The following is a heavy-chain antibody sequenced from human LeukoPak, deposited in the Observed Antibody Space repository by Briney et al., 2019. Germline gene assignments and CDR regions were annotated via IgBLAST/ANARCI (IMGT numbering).Heavy chain of an antibody. Sequence: GGSLRLSCAASGFTFSSYWMHWARQAPGKGLVWVSRINSDGSSTSYADSVKGRFTISRDNAKNTLYLQMNSLRAEDTAVYYCARGYGYYYFDYCGQGTLVTVSS. D-gene: IGHD5-24*01. CDR2: INSDGSST. CDR3: ARGYGYYYFDY. CDR1: GFTFSSYW. V-gene: IGHV3-74*01. J-gene: IGHJ4*02.